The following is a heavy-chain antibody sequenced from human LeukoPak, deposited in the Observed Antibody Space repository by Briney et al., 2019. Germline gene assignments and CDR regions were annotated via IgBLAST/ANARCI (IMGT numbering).Heavy chain of an antibody. CDR1: GFTFSSYS. D-gene: IGHD4-17*01. CDR2: ISGSSSYI. J-gene: IGHJ6*03. Sequence: GGSLRLSCAASGFTFSSYSMNWVRQAPGKGLEWVSSISGSSSYIYYADSVKGRFTISRDNAKNSLYLQMNSLRAEDTAVYYCARLDMTTVTTSDYYYYDMDVWGKGTTVTVSS. CDR3: ARLDMTTVTTSDYYYYDMDV. V-gene: IGHV3-21*01.